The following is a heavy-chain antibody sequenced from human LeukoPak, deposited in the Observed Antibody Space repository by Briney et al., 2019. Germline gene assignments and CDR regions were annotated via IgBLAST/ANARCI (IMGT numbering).Heavy chain of an antibody. CDR3: ARDNYYDSSGYVDY. CDR2: IYSGGST. Sequence: GSLRLSCAASGFTFSTYVMSWVRQAPGKGLEWVSVIYSGGSTYYADSVKGRFTISRDNSKNTLYLQMNSLRAEDTAVYYCARDNYYDSSGYVDYWGQGTLVTVSS. D-gene: IGHD3-22*01. V-gene: IGHV3-66*02. CDR1: GFTFSTYV. J-gene: IGHJ4*02.